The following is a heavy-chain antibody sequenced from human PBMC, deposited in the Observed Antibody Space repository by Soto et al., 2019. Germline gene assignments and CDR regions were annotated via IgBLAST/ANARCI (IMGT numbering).Heavy chain of an antibody. J-gene: IGHJ4*02. CDR1: GYTFTSYG. D-gene: IGHD3-3*01. Sequence: QVQLVQSGAEVKKPGASVKVSCKASGYTFTSYGISWVRQAPGQGLEWMGWISAYNGNTNYAQKLQGRVTMTTDTSTSTADMELRSLRSDDSAVYYCARAGPDKYYDFRSGDYWGKGTLVTVSS. CDR2: ISAYNGNT. V-gene: IGHV1-18*01. CDR3: ARAGPDKYYDFRSGDY.